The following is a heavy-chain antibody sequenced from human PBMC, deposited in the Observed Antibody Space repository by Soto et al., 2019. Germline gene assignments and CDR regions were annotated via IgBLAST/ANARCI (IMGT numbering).Heavy chain of an antibody. J-gene: IGHJ4*02. CDR1: GFTFSDYG. CDR2: VSSDGRNK. V-gene: IGHV3-30*18. D-gene: IGHD1-1*01. Sequence: QVQVVASGGGVVQPGSSLRLSCAASGFTFSDYGIHWVRQAPGKGLEWVELVSSDGRNKYFRDSVKGRFVISRDNANHTVPLQMNSVRVEDTALYYFAKDERAAPFGHWGQGVLVAVSS. CDR3: AKDERAAPFGH.